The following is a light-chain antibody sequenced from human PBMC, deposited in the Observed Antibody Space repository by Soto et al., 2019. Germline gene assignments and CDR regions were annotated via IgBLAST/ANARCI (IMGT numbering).Light chain of an antibody. J-gene: IGKJ5*01. CDR2: LGS. CDR1: QSLTHSSGYNY. Sequence: EIVLTQSPLSLSVSPGEPASISCRSSQSLTHSSGYNYLDWYLLKSGQPPQLVIYLGSNRGPGVPDRFSGSGSGTHFTLTISRVETEDAGVYFCMQPLQTLITFGQGTRLEIK. CDR3: MQPLQTLIT. V-gene: IGKV2-28*01.